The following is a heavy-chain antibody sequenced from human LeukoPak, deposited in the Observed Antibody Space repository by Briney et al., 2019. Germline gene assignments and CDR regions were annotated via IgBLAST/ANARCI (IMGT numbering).Heavy chain of an antibody. V-gene: IGHV4-39*01. Sequence: MTSETLSLTCTVSGGSISSSSYYWGWIRQPPGKGLEWIGSIYYSGSTYYNPSLKSRVTISVDTSKNQFSLKLSSVTAADTAVYYCARWHLLGYCSGGSCLRGDTNWFDPWGQGTLVTVSS. CDR1: GGSISSSSYY. D-gene: IGHD2-15*01. CDR3: ARWHLLGYCSGGSCLRGDTNWFDP. J-gene: IGHJ5*02. CDR2: IYYSGST.